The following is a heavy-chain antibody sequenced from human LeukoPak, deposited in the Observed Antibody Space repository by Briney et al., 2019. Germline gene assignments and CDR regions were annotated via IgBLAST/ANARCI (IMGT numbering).Heavy chain of an antibody. CDR1: SYTLTNYG. CDR2: ISAYNGNT. V-gene: IGHV1-18*01. J-gene: IGHJ3*02. Sequence: GASVKVSCKASSYTLTNYGISWVRQAPGQGLEWMGWISAYNGNTNYAQNLQGRVTMTTDTSTNTAHMELRSQRSDDTAVYYCARDQDPGAFDIWGQGTMVTVSS. CDR3: ARDQDPGAFDI.